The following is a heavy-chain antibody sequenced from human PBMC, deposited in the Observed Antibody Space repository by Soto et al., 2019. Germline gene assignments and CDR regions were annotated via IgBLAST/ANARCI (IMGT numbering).Heavy chain of an antibody. Sequence: SETRSLTCTVSGGSISPYYWSWIRQPPGKGLEWIGYIYYSGSTYYNPSLKSRVTISVDTSKNQFSLKLSSVTAADTAVYYCARVSFLWDDDYSGNFYYCGQRTPVPVSA. CDR2: IYYSGST. CDR3: ARVSFLWDDDYSGNFYY. J-gene: IGHJ4*02. CDR1: GGSISPYY. V-gene: IGHV4-59*12. D-gene: IGHD4-17*01.